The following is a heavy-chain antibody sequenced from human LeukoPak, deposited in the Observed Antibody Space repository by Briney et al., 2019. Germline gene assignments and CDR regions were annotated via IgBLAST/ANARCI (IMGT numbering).Heavy chain of an antibody. Sequence: SETLSLTCAVYGWSFSGYYWSWIRQPPGKGLEWIGAINHSGSTNYNPSLKSRVTISVDTSKNQFSLKLSSVTAADTAVYYCARAPRRGYSYGYSAPVGGAFDIWGQGTMVTVSS. V-gene: IGHV4-34*01. CDR2: INHSGST. J-gene: IGHJ3*02. CDR1: GWSFSGYY. D-gene: IGHD5-18*01. CDR3: ARAPRRGYSYGYSAPVGGAFDI.